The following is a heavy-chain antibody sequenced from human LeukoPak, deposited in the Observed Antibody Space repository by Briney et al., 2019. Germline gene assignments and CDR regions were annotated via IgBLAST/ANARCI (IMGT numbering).Heavy chain of an antibody. Sequence: SETLSLTCTVSGGSISSYYWNWIRQPPGKGLEWIGYISYSGSTNYNPSLKSRVTLSLDTSKNQFSLNLRSVTAADTAVYYCARGFDSKSTYFDYWGQGTLVTVSS. CDR2: ISYSGST. V-gene: IGHV4-59*01. CDR1: GGSISSYY. D-gene: IGHD5-12*01. J-gene: IGHJ4*02. CDR3: ARGFDSKSTYFDY.